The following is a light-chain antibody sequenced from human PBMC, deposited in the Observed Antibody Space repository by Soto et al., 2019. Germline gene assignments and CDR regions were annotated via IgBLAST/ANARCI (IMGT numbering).Light chain of an antibody. CDR1: QEINIY. V-gene: IGKV1-33*01. Sequence: DIKMTQSPSSLSASVGERATIPCQPSQEINIYLNWYQQKPGQAPKLLIYDASGLEVGVPSRFSGSGSGTHFTLTISGLQPEDIATYYCQQFGDLTFIFGQGTRLEI. J-gene: IGKJ5*01. CDR2: DAS. CDR3: QQFGDLTFI.